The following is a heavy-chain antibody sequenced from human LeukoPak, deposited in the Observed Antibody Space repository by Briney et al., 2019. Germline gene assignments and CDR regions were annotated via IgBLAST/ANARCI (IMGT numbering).Heavy chain of an antibody. V-gene: IGHV3-48*01. Sequence: PGGSLRLPCAASGFTFPTYHMVWVRQSPGKGLEWLAYINSGSDIIYYADSVKGRYTISRDNAKNSLYLEMISLRAEDTAVYFCARGRGYCSRTACWYFDYWGQGTLVTVSS. CDR3: ARGRGYCSRTACWYFDY. CDR2: INSGSDII. J-gene: IGHJ4*02. D-gene: IGHD2-2*01. CDR1: GFTFPTYH.